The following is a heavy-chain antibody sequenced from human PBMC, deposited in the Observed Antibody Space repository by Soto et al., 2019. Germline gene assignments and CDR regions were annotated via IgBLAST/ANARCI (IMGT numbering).Heavy chain of an antibody. CDR1: GFTFNNYG. CDR3: ARSRSYYVEDFQK. D-gene: IGHD1-26*01. CDR2: ISGGGANT. J-gene: IGHJ1*01. V-gene: IGHV3-23*01. Sequence: GGSLRLSCAASGFTFNNYGMNWVRQAPGKGLEWVSGISGGGANTYYTDSVKGRFTISRDNSKNTVHLQMNRLTAADTAVYYCARSRSYYVEDFQKWGQGTLVTVSS.